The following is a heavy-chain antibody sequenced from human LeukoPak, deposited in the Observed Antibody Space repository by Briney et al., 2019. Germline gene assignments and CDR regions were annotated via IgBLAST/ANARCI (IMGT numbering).Heavy chain of an antibody. Sequence: PGGSLRLSCAASGFTFSSYGMHWVRQAPGKGLEWVAVIWYDGSNKYYADSVKGRFTISRDNSKNTLYLQMNSLRAEDTAVYYCAKGLRGGSGWYDYFDYWGQGTLVTVSS. J-gene: IGHJ4*02. CDR3: AKGLRGGSGWYDYFDY. D-gene: IGHD6-19*01. CDR2: IWYDGSNK. CDR1: GFTFSSYG. V-gene: IGHV3-33*03.